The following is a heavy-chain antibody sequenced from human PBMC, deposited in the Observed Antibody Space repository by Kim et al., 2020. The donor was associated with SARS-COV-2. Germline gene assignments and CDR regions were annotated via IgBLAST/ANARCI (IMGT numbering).Heavy chain of an antibody. CDR3: ATDSGGTADY. J-gene: IGHJ4*02. CDR2: INYSGST. D-gene: IGHD2-15*01. Sequence: SETLSLTCTVSAGSVSSGNYYWSWIRQPPGKGLEWIGDINYSGSTYYNPSLKSRVTISIDTSKNQFSLKLGSVTAADTAVYYCATDSGGTADYWGQGTLVTVSS. CDR1: AGSVSSGNYY. V-gene: IGHV4-61*01.